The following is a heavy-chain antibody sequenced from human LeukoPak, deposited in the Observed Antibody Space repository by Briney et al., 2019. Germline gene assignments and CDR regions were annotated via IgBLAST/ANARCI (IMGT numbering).Heavy chain of an antibody. Sequence: GGSLRLSCAASGFTFSSYWMSWVRQAPGKGLEWVANIKQDGSEENFVDSVKGRFTISRENAKKSLYLQMNSLRAEATAVYYCARGSSAGASLRHDYWGQGTLVTVSS. CDR2: IKQDGSEE. D-gene: IGHD1-26*01. CDR3: ARGSSAGASLRHDY. CDR1: GFTFSSYW. J-gene: IGHJ4*02. V-gene: IGHV3-7*01.